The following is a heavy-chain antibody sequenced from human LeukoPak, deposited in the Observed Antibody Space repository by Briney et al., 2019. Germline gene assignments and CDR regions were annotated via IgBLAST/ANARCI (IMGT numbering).Heavy chain of an antibody. CDR2: ISSSSSYI. J-gene: IGHJ6*03. Sequence: GGSLRLSCAASGLTFSSYSMNWVRQAPGKGLEWVSSISSSSSYIYYADSVKGRFTISRDNAKNSLYLQMNSLRAEDTAVYYCARDGGYRKLYYYYYYYMDVWGKGTTVTVSS. V-gene: IGHV3-21*01. D-gene: IGHD3-16*02. CDR1: GLTFSSYS. CDR3: ARDGGYRKLYYYYYYYMDV.